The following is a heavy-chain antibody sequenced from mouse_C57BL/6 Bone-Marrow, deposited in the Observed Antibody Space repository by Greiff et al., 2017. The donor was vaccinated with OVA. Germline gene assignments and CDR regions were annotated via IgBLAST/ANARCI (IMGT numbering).Heavy chain of an antibody. V-gene: IGHV5-9-1*02. Sequence: EVQLLQSGAGLVKPGASLKLSCAASGFTFSSYAMSWVRQTPEQRLEWVAYISSGGDYNYYKDTVKGRFTISRDNSRNTMYLQMSSLKSEDTAMYYCRRLLDAIDYWGQGTSVTVSS. CDR2: ISSGGDYN. D-gene: IGHD2-1*01. CDR1: GFTFSSYA. CDR3: RRLLDAIDY. J-gene: IGHJ4*01.